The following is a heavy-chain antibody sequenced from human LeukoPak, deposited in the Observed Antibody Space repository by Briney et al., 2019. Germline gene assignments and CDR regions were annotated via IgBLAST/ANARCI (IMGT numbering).Heavy chain of an antibody. CDR3: ASNTGTVFDY. CDR2: VYYSGST. J-gene: IGHJ4*02. CDR1: GDFITAYY. Sequence: SETLSLTCTVSGDFITAYYWSWIRQPPGKGLEWIGYVYYSGSTDYNPSLRGRVTISLEMSKHQFSLNLTSVTAADTAVYYCASNTGTVFDYWGQGALVTVSS. D-gene: IGHD7-27*01. V-gene: IGHV4-59*01.